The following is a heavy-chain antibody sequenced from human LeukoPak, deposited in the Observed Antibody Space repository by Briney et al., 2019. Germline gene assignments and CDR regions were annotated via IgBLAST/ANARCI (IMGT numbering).Heavy chain of an antibody. CDR1: GGSFSGYY. Sequence: SETLSLTCAVYGGSFSGYYWSWIRQPPGEGLEWIGEINHSGTTNYNPSLKSRVTISVDTSKNQFSLKLSSVTAADTAVYYCARGSSGYYPSFDYWGQGTLVTVSS. J-gene: IGHJ4*02. D-gene: IGHD3-22*01. CDR2: INHSGTT. V-gene: IGHV4-34*01. CDR3: ARGSSGYYPSFDY.